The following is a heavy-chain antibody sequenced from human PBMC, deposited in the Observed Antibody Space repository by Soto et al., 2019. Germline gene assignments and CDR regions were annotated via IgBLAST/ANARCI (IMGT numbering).Heavy chain of an antibody. J-gene: IGHJ6*03. CDR3: ALYRSESHYDTHH. CDR2: IYHSGST. Sequence: QVQLQESGPGLVKSAETLSVTSTVSGFSINSYYWCCIRQPPGKGLEWCGYIYHSGSTNYNPSLTSRDAMSIDTSKNQFSLKLPSVSAADTAEYYCALYRSESHYDTHHWGKGATVTVSS. V-gene: IGHV4-59*01. CDR1: GFSINSYY. D-gene: IGHD3-16*02.